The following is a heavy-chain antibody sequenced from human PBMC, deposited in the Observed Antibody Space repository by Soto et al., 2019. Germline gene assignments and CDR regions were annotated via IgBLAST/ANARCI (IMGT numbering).Heavy chain of an antibody. J-gene: IGHJ6*03. CDR3: ARVPYCSGGSCYSAYYYYYYMDV. V-gene: IGHV3-11*01. CDR1: GFTFCDYY. Sequence: GGSLRLSCAASGFTFCDYYRTWIRQAPGKGLEWVSYISSSGSTIYYADSVKGRFTISRDNAKNSLYLQMNSLRAEDTAVYYCARVPYCSGGSCYSAYYYYYYMDVWGKGTTVTVSS. D-gene: IGHD2-15*01. CDR2: ISSSGSTI.